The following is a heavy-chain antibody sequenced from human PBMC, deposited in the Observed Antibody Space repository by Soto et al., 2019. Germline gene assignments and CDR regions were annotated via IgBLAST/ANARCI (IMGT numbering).Heavy chain of an antibody. Sequence: QVQLQESGPGLVKPSGTLSLTCAVTSGSISSSNWWSWVRQPPGKGLEWIGQIWHSGSTDYNPSLKSRVTMSVDKSKNQFSLQVTSVTAADTSVYFCARGSTVIGCLDSWGRGTLVTVSS. CDR1: SGSISSSNW. V-gene: IGHV4-4*02. J-gene: IGHJ4*02. CDR3: ARGSTVIGCLDS. D-gene: IGHD3-16*02. CDR2: IWHSGST.